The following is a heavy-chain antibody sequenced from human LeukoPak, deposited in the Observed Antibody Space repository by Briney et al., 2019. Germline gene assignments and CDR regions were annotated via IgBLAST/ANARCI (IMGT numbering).Heavy chain of an antibody. CDR2: ITGDSAYI. D-gene: IGHD2-2*01. CDR3: ARYGVSSSTSYIDF. CDR1: GFTFSTYA. Sequence: GGSLRLSCAASGFTFSTYAVNWVPQAPGEALKWVSCITGDSAYIYYADSVKGRFTISRDNAKNSLYLQMNSLRAEDTAVYYCARYGVSSSTSYIDFWGQGTLVTVSS. J-gene: IGHJ4*02. V-gene: IGHV3-21*01.